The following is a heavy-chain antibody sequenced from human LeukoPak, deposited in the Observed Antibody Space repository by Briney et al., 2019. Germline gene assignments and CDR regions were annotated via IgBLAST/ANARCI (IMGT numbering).Heavy chain of an antibody. D-gene: IGHD4-23*01. CDR1: GFSLSTSGVG. CDR3: AHKAGRGGPNDY. J-gene: IGHJ4*02. CDR2: LYWDDDK. Sequence: SGPTLVKPTQTLTLTCTFSGFSLSTSGVGVGWFCQPPGKALEWLALLYWDDDKRYSPSLQSGLTITKDTSKNQVVLTMTNMDPVDTATYYCAHKAGRGGPNDYWGQGTLVTVSS. V-gene: IGHV2-5*02.